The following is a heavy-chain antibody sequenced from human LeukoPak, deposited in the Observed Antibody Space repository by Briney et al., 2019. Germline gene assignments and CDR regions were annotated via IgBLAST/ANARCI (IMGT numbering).Heavy chain of an antibody. D-gene: IGHD5-12*01. CDR3: ASLIVATVAPDY. Sequence: GGSLRLSCAASGFTFSSYAMSWVRQAPGKGLEWGSAISGSGGSTYYADSVKGRFTISRDNSKNPLYLQMNSLRAEDTAVYYCASLIVATVAPDYWGQGTLVTVSS. CDR1: GFTFSSYA. J-gene: IGHJ4*02. V-gene: IGHV3-23*01. CDR2: ISGSGGST.